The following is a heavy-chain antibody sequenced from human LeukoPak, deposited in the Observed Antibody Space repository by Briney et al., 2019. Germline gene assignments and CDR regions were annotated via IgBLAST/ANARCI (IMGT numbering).Heavy chain of an antibody. V-gene: IGHV4-39*07. CDR3: AREVMWFGELISSDY. J-gene: IGHJ4*02. CDR1: GGSISSSSYY. D-gene: IGHD3-10*01. CDR2: IYYSGST. Sequence: SETLSLTCTVSGGSISSSSYYWGWIRQPPGKGLEWIGSIYYSGSTYYNPSLKSRVTISVDTSKNQFSLKLSSVTAADTAVYYCAREVMWFGELISSDYWGQGTLVTVSS.